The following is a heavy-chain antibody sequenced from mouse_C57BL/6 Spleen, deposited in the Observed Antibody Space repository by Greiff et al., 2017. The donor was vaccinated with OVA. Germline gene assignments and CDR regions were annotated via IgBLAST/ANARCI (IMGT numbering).Heavy chain of an antibody. CDR1: GYSFTSYY. J-gene: IGHJ2*01. V-gene: IGHV1-66*01. D-gene: IGHD2-3*01. CDR2: IYPGSGNT. CDR3: ARVERGLLLFDY. Sequence: QVQLQQSGPELVKPGASVKISCKASGYSFTSYYIHWVKQRPGQGLEWIGWIYPGSGNTKYNEKFKGKATLTADTSSSTAYMQLSSLTSEDSAVYYCARVERGLLLFDYWGQGTTLTVSS.